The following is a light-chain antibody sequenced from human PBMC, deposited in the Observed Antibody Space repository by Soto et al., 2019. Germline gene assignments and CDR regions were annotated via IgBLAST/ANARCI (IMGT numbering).Light chain of an antibody. CDR1: QTITSNY. CDR2: AAS. J-gene: IGKJ1*01. CDR3: QQYDSSLWT. Sequence: EIVLTQSPGTLSLSPGERATLSCMASQTITSNYLAWYQQKPGQAPRLLIYAASNRATVIPDRFSGSGSGTEFTLTIRGLEPEDFAVYYCQQYDSSLWTFGQGTKVEIK. V-gene: IGKV3-20*01.